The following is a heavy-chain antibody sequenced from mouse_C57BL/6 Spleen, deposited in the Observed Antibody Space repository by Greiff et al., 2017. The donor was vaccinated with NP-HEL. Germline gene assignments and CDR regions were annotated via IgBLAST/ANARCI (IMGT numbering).Heavy chain of an antibody. Sequence: EVKLMESGGGLVKPGGSLKLSCAASGFTFSDYGMHWVRQAPEKGLEWVAYISSGSSTIYYADTVKGRFTISRDNAKNTLFLQMTSLRSEDTAMYYCARKSTTVVPYYAMDYWGQGTSVTVSS. V-gene: IGHV5-17*01. CDR1: GFTFSDYG. D-gene: IGHD1-1*01. CDR2: ISSGSSTI. CDR3: ARKSTTVVPYYAMDY. J-gene: IGHJ4*01.